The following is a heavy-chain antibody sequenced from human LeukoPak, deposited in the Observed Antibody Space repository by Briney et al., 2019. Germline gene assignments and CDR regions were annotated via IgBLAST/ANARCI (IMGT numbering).Heavy chain of an antibody. CDR2: IIPIFGTA. J-gene: IGHJ4*02. CDR3: ARAPGYRSGGSCLDY. V-gene: IGHV1-69*05. Sequence: SVKVSCKASGGTFSSYAISWVRQAPGQGLEWMGRIIPIFGTANYAQKFQGRVTITTDESTSTAYMELSSLRSEDTAVYYCARAPGYRSGGSCLDYWGQGALVTVSS. D-gene: IGHD2-15*01. CDR1: GGTFSSYA.